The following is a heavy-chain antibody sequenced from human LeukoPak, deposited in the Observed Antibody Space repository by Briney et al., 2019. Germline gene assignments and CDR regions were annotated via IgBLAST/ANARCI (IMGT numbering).Heavy chain of an antibody. CDR1: GFTFSTYW. J-gene: IGHJ4*02. CDR2: LNSDGSIT. Sequence: GGSLRLSCAASGFTFSTYWMHWVRQAPGKGLVWVSGLNSDGSITGYMDSVKGRFTISRDNAKNTLYLQMNSLRAEDRAVYYCAKDSLRTVPKASFDSWGQGTLVTVSS. D-gene: IGHD2-2*01. V-gene: IGHV3-74*01. CDR3: AKDSLRTVPKASFDS.